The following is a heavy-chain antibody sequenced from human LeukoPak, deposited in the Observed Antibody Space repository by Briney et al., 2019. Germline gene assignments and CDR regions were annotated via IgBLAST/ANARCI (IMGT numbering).Heavy chain of an antibody. J-gene: IGHJ5*02. D-gene: IGHD1-7*01. CDR1: GYTFTIYG. CDR2: ISAYNGNT. CDR3: ARRPARTADNWNYREVQYWFDP. Sequence: ASVKVSCKASGYTFTIYGISWVRQAPGQGLEWMGWISAYNGNTNYAQKLQGRVTMTTDTSTSTAYMELRSLRSDDTAVYYCARRPARTADNWNYREVQYWFDPWGQGTLVTVSS. V-gene: IGHV1-18*01.